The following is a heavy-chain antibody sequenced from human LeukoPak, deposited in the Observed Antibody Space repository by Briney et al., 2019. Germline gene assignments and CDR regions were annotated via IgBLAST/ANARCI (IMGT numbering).Heavy chain of an antibody. Sequence: ASVNVSCKASGYTFTSYYMHWVRQAPGQGLEWMGGIIPIFGTANYAQKFQGRVTITADESTSTAYMELSSLRSEDTAVYYCARVTYYYGMDVWGQGTTVTVSS. CDR2: IIPIFGTA. J-gene: IGHJ6*02. V-gene: IGHV1-69*13. CDR1: GYTFTSYY. D-gene: IGHD3-16*01. CDR3: ARVTYYYGMDV.